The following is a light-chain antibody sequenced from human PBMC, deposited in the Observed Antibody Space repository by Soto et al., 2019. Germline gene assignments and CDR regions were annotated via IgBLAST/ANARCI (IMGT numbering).Light chain of an antibody. V-gene: IGLV2-14*03. CDR1: SSDVGAYNS. CDR3: SSYTTSSTVV. J-gene: IGLJ2*01. CDR2: DVS. Sequence: QSALTQPASVSGSPGQSITISCTGTSSDVGAYNSVSWYQQHTSKAPKLMIYDVSNRPSGVSNRFSGSKSVNTASLTISGLQAEDEADYYCSSYTTSSTVVFGGGTKLTVL.